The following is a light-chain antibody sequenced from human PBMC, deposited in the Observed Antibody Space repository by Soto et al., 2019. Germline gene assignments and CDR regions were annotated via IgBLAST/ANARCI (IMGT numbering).Light chain of an antibody. J-gene: IGKJ1*01. CDR2: AAS. V-gene: IGKV1-39*01. Sequence: DIQMTQSPSSLSASVGDRVTITGRASQSISSYLNWYQQKPGKAPKLLIYAASSLQSGVPSRFSGSGSGTDFTLTISSLQPEDFATYYCQQSYSTSWTFGQGTKVDI. CDR1: QSISSY. CDR3: QQSYSTSWT.